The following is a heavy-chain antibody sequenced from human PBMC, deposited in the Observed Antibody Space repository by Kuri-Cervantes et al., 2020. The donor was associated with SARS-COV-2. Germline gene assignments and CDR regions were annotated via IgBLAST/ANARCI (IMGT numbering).Heavy chain of an antibody. CDR2: IIPIFGTV. V-gene: IGHV1-69*05. J-gene: IGHJ4*02. Sequence: SVKVSFKAAGGTFSSYAISWVRQAPGQGLEWMGGIIPIFGTVNYAQKFQGRVTITTDESTSTAYMELISLRSEDTAVYYCARAVEEEYHDFWSGYYHFDYWGQGTLVTVSS. CDR1: GGTFSSYA. CDR3: ARAVEEEYHDFWSGYYHFDY. D-gene: IGHD3-3*01.